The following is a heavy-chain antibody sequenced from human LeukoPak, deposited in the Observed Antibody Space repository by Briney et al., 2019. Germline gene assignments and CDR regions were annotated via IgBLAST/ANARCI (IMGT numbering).Heavy chain of an antibody. D-gene: IGHD3-10*01. Sequence: REASVKVSCKASGGTSSNYTISWVRQAPGQGLEWMGGIIPIFATPNYAQKFQGRVTITADKSTSTAYMELSSLRSEDTAVYYCARASRYRYYYGSGTHFDYWGQGTLVTVSS. CDR1: GGTSSNYT. CDR3: ARASRYRYYYGSGTHFDY. J-gene: IGHJ4*02. CDR2: IIPIFATP. V-gene: IGHV1-69*06.